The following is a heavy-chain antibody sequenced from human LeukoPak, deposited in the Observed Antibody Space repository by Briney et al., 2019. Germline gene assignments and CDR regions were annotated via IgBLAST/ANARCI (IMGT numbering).Heavy chain of an antibody. D-gene: IGHD4-17*01. J-gene: IGHJ5*02. CDR1: GFTFSDYV. V-gene: IGHV3-23*01. CDR3: VKDADDSGDFLFHA. Sequence: GGSLRLSCAVSGFTFSDYVMSWVRQTPGKGLEWVSGIGRSGSPTYFASSVKGRFTISRDNSKNTLYLQMNRLRAEDTALYFCVKDADDSGDFLFHAWGQATLVTVSS. CDR2: IGRSGSPT.